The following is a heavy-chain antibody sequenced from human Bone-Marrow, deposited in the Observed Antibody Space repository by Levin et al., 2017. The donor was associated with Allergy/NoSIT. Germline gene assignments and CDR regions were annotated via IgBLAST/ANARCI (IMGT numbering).Heavy chain of an antibody. CDR2: ITWNSRRI. CDR1: GFTFDDYA. V-gene: IGHV3-9*01. Sequence: GGSLRLSCTTSGFTFDDYAFHWVRQAPGKGPEWLSGITWNSRRIDYAESVKGRFTISRDNAKNSLYLQMDSLRSEDTALYFCAKAKWEHSSLDGFDLWGQGTMVTVSS. D-gene: IGHD1-26*01. CDR3: AKAKWEHSSLDGFDL. J-gene: IGHJ3*01.